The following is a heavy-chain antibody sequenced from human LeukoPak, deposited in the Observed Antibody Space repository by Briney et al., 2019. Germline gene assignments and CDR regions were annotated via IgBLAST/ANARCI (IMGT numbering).Heavy chain of an antibody. CDR3: AKDEGIAARPDWFDP. D-gene: IGHD6-6*01. J-gene: IGHJ5*02. Sequence: GGSLRLSCAASGFTFSSYGMHWVRQAPGKGLEWVAFIRYDGSNKYYADSVKGRFTISRDNSKNTLYLQMNSLRAEDTAVYYCAKDEGIAARPDWFDPWDQGTLVTVSS. CDR2: IRYDGSNK. V-gene: IGHV3-30*02. CDR1: GFTFSSYG.